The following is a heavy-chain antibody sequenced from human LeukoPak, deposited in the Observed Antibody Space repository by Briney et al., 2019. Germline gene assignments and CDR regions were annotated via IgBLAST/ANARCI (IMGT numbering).Heavy chain of an antibody. CDR1: GYTFTGYY. Sequence: ASVKVSCKASGYTFTGYYMHWVRQAPGQGLEWMGGIIPIFGTANYAQKFQGRVTITTDESTSTAYMELSSLRSEDTAVYYCARHTYYYDSSGYYYFDYWGQGTLVTVSS. V-gene: IGHV1-69*05. D-gene: IGHD3-22*01. CDR2: IIPIFGTA. J-gene: IGHJ4*02. CDR3: ARHTYYYDSSGYYYFDY.